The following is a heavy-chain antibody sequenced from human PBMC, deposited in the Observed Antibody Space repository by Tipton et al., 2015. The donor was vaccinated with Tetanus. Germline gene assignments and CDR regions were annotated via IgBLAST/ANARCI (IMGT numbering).Heavy chain of an antibody. CDR2: IYYSGST. Sequence: TLSLTCTVSGGSISSYYWSWIRQPPGKGLEWIGYIYYSGSTNYNPSLKSRVTISVDTSKNQFSLKLSSVTAADTAVYYCARAGDGYNLTGADYWGQGTLVTVSS. CDR1: GGSISSYY. V-gene: IGHV4-59*01. CDR3: ARAGDGYNLTGADY. D-gene: IGHD5-24*01. J-gene: IGHJ4*02.